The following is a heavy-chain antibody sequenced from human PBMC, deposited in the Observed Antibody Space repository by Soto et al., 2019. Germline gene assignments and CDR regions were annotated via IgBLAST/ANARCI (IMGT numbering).Heavy chain of an antibody. V-gene: IGHV3-33*01. D-gene: IGHD6-19*01. J-gene: IGHJ4*02. CDR3: ARRAGYSSGWYYFDY. CDR2: IWYDGSNK. Sequence: QVQLVESGGGVVQPGRSLRLSCAASGFTFSSYGMHWVRQAPGKGLEWVAVIWYDGSNKYYADSVKGRFTISRDNSKNTLYLQMNCLRAEDTAEYYCARRAGYSSGWYYFDYWGQGTLVTVSS. CDR1: GFTFSSYG.